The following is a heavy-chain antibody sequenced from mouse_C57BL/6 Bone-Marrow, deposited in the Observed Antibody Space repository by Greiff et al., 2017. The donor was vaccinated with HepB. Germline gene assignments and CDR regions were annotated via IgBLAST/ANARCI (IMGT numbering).Heavy chain of an antibody. CDR3: ARDLTASWFAY. D-gene: IGHD3-1*01. J-gene: IGHJ3*01. V-gene: IGHV5-4*01. Sequence: EVMLVESGGGLVKPGGSLKLSCAAPGFTFSSYAMSWVRQTPEKRLEWVATISDGGSYTYYPDNVKGRFTISRDNAKNNLYLQMSHLKSEDTAMYYCARDLTASWFAYWGQGTLVTVSA. CDR2: ISDGGSYT. CDR1: GFTFSSYA.